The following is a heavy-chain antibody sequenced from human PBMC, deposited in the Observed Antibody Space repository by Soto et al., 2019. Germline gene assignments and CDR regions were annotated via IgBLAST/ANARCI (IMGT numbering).Heavy chain of an antibody. Sequence: SETLSLTCTVPGGSISAYDCSWIRHPPGKRLERIGHIHDSESTNYNPPLKSRVTISVATSKNQYSLKLSSVTAADTAVYYCARGICGGSDFWSGPLCLYYMDVWGKGPTVTVSS. CDR1: GGSISAYD. D-gene: IGHD3-3*01. J-gene: IGHJ6*03. CDR2: IHDSEST. CDR3: ARGICGGSDFWSGPLCLYYMDV. V-gene: IGHV4-59*12.